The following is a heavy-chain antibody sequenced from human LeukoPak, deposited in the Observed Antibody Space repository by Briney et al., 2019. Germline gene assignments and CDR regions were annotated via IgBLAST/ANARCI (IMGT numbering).Heavy chain of an antibody. CDR2: INPSGGST. J-gene: IGHJ6*02. Sequence: ASVKVSCKASGYTFTTFYMHWVRQAPGQGLEWMGIINPSGGSTSYAQKFQGRVTMTRDTSTSTVYMELSSLRSEDTAVYYCARDRGYYYDSTRILYGMDVWGQGTTVTVSS. CDR3: ARDRGYYYDSTRILYGMDV. V-gene: IGHV1-46*01. D-gene: IGHD3-22*01. CDR1: GYTFTTFY.